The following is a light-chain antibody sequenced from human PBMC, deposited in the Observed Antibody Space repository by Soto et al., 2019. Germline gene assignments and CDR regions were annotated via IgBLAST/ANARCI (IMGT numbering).Light chain of an antibody. Sequence: QSVLTQPVSVSGSPGQSITISCTGTSSDVGGYNYVSWYQQHPGKAPKFMIYDVSNRPSGVSNRFSGSKSGNTASLTISGLQAEEEADYYCCSYTTSNTRQIVFGTGTKVTVL. V-gene: IGLV2-14*01. CDR2: DVS. CDR3: CSYTTSNTRQIV. CDR1: SSDVGGYNY. J-gene: IGLJ1*01.